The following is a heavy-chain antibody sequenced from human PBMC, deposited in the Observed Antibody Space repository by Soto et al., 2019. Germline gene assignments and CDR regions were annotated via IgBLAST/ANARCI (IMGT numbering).Heavy chain of an antibody. CDR1: GFTFSSYA. J-gene: IGHJ4*02. D-gene: IGHD6-19*01. Sequence: SGGSLRLSCAASGFTFSSYAMSWVRQAPGKGLEWVSAISGSGGSTYYADSVKGRFAISRDNSKNTLYLQMNSLRAEDTAVYYCAKEPTAVAGKRSNFFDYWGQGTLVTVSS. CDR3: AKEPTAVAGKRSNFFDY. V-gene: IGHV3-23*01. CDR2: ISGSGGST.